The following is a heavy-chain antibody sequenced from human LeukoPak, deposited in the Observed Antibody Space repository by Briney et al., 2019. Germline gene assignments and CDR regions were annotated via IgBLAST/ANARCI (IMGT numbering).Heavy chain of an antibody. CDR3: ARLISGSYRLDY. J-gene: IGHJ4*02. Sequence: PSETLSLTCAVYGGSFSSGGYSWSWIRQPPGKGLEWIGYIYHSGSTYYNPSLKSRVTISVDRSENQFSLKLSSVTAADTAVYYCARLISGSYRLDYWGQGTLVTVSS. D-gene: IGHD1-26*01. CDR1: GGSFSSGGYS. CDR2: IYHSGST. V-gene: IGHV4-30-2*01.